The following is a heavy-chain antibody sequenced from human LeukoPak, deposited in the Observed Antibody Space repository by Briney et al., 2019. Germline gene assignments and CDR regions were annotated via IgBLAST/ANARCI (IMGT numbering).Heavy chain of an antibody. CDR1: GYSFTSYW. Sequence: PGESLKISCKGSGYSFTSYWIGWVRQMPGKGLEWMGIVYPGDSDTRYSPSFQGQVTISADKSISTAYLQWSSLKASDTAMYYCARHGPMYYYDSSGYCDYWGQGTLDTVSS. CDR3: ARHGPMYYYDSSGYCDY. CDR2: VYPGDSDT. V-gene: IGHV5-51*01. D-gene: IGHD3-22*01. J-gene: IGHJ4*02.